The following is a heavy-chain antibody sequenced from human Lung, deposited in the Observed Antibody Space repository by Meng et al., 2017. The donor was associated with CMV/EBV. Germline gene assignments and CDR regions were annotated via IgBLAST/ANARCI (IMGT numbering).Heavy chain of an antibody. CDR1: GGSISSSSYY. D-gene: IGHD3-3*01. V-gene: IGHV4-39*01. CDR3: ARQRPVLDAFDI. J-gene: IGHJ3*02. CDR2: IYYSGST. Sequence: SETLSLTFPVSGGSISSSSYYWGWIRQPPGKGLEWIGSIYYSGSTYYNPSLKSRVTISVDTSKNQFSLKLSSVTAADTAVYYCARQRPVLDAFDIWGQGTMVTVSS.